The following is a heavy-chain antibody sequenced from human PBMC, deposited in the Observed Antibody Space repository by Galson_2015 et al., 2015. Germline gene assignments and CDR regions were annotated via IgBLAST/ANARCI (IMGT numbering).Heavy chain of an antibody. CDR1: GFTFSSYG. D-gene: IGHD6-19*01. CDR2: IWYDGSNK. Sequence: SLRLSCAASGFTFSSYGMHWVRQAPGKGLEWVAVIWYDGSNKYYADSVKGRFTISRDNSKNTLYLQMNSLRAEDTAVYYCAREVYSSGWSFDYWGQGTLVTVSS. CDR3: AREVYSSGWSFDY. V-gene: IGHV3-33*01. J-gene: IGHJ4*02.